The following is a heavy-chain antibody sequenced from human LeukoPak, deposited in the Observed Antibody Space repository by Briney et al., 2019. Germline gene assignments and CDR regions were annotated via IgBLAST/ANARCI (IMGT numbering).Heavy chain of an antibody. CDR2: IKPDGTTK. CDR1: GFPFSSYS. V-gene: IGHV3-7*03. CDR3: ARSIPYGTTWYGRSDY. D-gene: IGHD6-13*01. J-gene: IGHJ4*02. Sequence: GGSLRLSCAASGFPFSSYSMTWVRQAPGKGLEWVANIKPDGTTKFYVDSVKGRFTISRDDALNSLYLQMNSLRAEDTAIYYCARSIPYGTTWYGRSDYWGQGTLVTVSS.